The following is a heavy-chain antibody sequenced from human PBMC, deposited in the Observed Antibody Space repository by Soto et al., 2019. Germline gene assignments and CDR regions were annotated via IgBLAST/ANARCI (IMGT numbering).Heavy chain of an antibody. CDR3: ARGGCSGGSCYFDY. J-gene: IGHJ4*02. V-gene: IGHV4-31*03. D-gene: IGHD2-15*01. Sequence: QVQLQESGPGLVKPSQTLSLTCTVSGGSMSSGGYYWSWIRQHPGKGLEWIGYIYYSGSTYYNPSLKSRVTISVDTSKNQFSLKLSSVTAADTAVYYCARGGCSGGSCYFDYWGQGTLVTVSS. CDR1: GGSMSSGGYY. CDR2: IYYSGST.